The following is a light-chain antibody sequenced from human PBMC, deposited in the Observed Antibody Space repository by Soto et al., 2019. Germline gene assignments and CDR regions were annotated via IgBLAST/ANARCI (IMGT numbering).Light chain of an antibody. V-gene: IGKV3-15*01. CDR3: QQYNKWPPYP. CDR2: AAS. Sequence: EIVMTQSPATLSVSPGERATLSCRASQSVSSNLAWYQQKPGQAPRLLIYAASTRATGIPARFSGSGSGTELTLTISSLQSEDFAVYHCQQYNKWPPYPFGQGTKLDI. J-gene: IGKJ2*01. CDR1: QSVSSN.